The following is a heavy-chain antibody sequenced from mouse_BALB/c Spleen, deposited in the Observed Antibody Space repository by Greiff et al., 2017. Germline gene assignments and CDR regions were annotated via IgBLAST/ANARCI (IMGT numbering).Heavy chain of an antibody. CDR1: GYTFTSYW. CDR3: ARRYYGKGWYFDV. V-gene: IGHV1S81*02. J-gene: IGHJ1*01. D-gene: IGHD2-1*01. Sequence: QVQLQQPGAELVKPGASVKLSCKASGYTFTSYWMHWVKQRPGQGLEWIGEINPSNGRTNYNEKFKSKATLTVDKSSSTAYMQLSSLTSEDSAVYYCARRYYGKGWYFDVWGAGTTVTVSS. CDR2: INPSNGRT.